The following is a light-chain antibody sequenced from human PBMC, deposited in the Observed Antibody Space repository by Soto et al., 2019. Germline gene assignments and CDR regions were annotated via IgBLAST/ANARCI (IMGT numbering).Light chain of an antibody. V-gene: IGLV2-14*01. J-gene: IGLJ2*01. CDR1: SSDVGGYNY. Sequence: QSALTQPASVSGSPVQSITISCTGTSSDVGGYNYVSWYQQHPGKAPKLMIYEVSNRPSGVSNRFSGSKSGNTASLTISGLQAEDEADYYCSSYTSSSTVFGGGTKVTVL. CDR2: EVS. CDR3: SSYTSSSTV.